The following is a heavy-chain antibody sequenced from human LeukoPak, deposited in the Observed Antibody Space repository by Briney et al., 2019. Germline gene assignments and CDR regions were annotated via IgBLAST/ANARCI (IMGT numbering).Heavy chain of an antibody. V-gene: IGHV4-59*08. CDR2: IYYSGTT. D-gene: IGHD6-6*01. CDR1: GGSISSYY. Sequence: PSETLSLTCTVSGGSISSYYWSWIRQPPGKGLEWIAYIYYSGTTNYNPSLRGRITISVDTSKSQFSLKLSSVTAADMAVYYCAREYSSSSGRRAFDIWGQGTMVTVSS. CDR3: AREYSSSSGRRAFDI. J-gene: IGHJ3*02.